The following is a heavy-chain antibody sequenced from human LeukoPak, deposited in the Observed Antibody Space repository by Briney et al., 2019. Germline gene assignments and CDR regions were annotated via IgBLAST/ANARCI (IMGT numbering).Heavy chain of an antibody. J-gene: IGHJ6*02. CDR1: GGTFSSYA. CDR3: ASGPFKPVACSPHHYYYYYGMDF. V-gene: IGHV1-69*01. CDR2: IIPIFGTA. Sequence: SVNLSCKASGGTFSSYAISWMRQAPGQGLEWKGGIIPIFGTANYAQKFQGRVTITADESTSTAYLEPSSLRSEDTAVCYCASGPFKPVACSPHHYYYYYGMDFWGQGTTVTVSS. D-gene: IGHD6-19*01.